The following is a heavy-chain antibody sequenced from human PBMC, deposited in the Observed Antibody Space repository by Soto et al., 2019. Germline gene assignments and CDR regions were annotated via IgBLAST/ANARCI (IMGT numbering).Heavy chain of an antibody. CDR1: GGTFSSYA. V-gene: IGHV1-69*13. CDR2: IIPIFGTA. J-gene: IGHJ6*02. CDR3: ARDGASYSSSSPYYYYGMDF. D-gene: IGHD6-6*01. Sequence: SVKVSCKASGGTFSSYAISWVRQAPGQGLEWMGGIIPIFGTANYAQKFQGRVTITADESTSTAYMELSSLRSEDTAVYYFARDGASYSSSSPYYYYGMDFWGQGTTVTVSS.